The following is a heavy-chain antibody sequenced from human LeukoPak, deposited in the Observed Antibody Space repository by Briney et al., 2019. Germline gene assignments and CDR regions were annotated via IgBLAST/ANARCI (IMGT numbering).Heavy chain of an antibody. CDR2: IYYSGST. D-gene: IGHD3-22*01. J-gene: IGHJ4*02. CDR3: AREIGYYYDSSGYYDY. CDR1: GGSISSSSYY. Sequence: PSETLSLTCTVSGGSISSSSYYWGWIRQPPGKGLEWIGSIYYSGSTYYNPSLKSRVTISVDTSKNQFSLKLSSVTAADTAVYYCAREIGYYYDSSGYYDYWGQGTLVTVSS. V-gene: IGHV4-39*07.